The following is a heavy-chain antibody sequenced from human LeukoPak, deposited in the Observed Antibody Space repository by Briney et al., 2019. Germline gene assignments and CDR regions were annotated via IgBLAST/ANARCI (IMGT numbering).Heavy chain of an antibody. V-gene: IGHV3-7*01. CDR2: IKEDGREK. CDR1: GFTFSSSW. J-gene: IGHJ4*02. Sequence: GGSLRLSCATSGFTFSSSWMSWVRKAPGKGLECVANIKEDGREKYYVDSVKGRFTISRDNAKNSLYLQMSSLRAEDTAVYYCARGGRPDYWGQGTLVTVSS. CDR3: ARGGRPDY. D-gene: IGHD3-10*01.